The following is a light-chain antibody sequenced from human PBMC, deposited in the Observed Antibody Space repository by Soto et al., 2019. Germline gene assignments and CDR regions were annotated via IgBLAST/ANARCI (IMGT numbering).Light chain of an antibody. CDR1: QSVSSNY. J-gene: IGKJ3*01. CDR3: QQYDTSPRVT. CDR2: GAS. V-gene: IGKV3-20*01. Sequence: EIVLTQSPGTLSLSPGERATLSCRASQSVSSNYLAWYQQKPGQAPRLLIYGASRRATGIPDRFSGSGSGTDFSLTISRLEPEDFAVYYCQQYDTSPRVTFGPGTKVDIK.